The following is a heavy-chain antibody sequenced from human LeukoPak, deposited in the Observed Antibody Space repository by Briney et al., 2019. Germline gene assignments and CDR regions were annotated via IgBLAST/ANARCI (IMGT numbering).Heavy chain of an antibody. Sequence: ASVHVSCKASGYTFTNYAIHWVRQAPGQRLEWMGWISAGNGNTKYSQNFQGRVTFISNTSATTAFMELSSLRSEDAAVYYCARDSGSGNSDYWGQGTLVTVSS. J-gene: IGHJ4*02. CDR2: ISAGNGNT. CDR3: ARDSGSGNSDY. D-gene: IGHD1-26*01. CDR1: GYTFTNYA. V-gene: IGHV1-3*01.